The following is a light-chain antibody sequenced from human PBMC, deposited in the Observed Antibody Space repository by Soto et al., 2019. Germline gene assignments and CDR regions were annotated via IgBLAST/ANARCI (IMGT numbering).Light chain of an antibody. CDR3: QESYTTYAVT. J-gene: IGKJ4*01. V-gene: IGKV1-39*01. Sequence: DIQMTQSPSSLSASLGDRVTLTCRASENIDNYLHWYQQKQGEAPKLLIYATSTLQSGVPSRFSGSGSGTEFTLTISSLQAEDLATYFCQESYTTYAVTFGGGTKVEIK. CDR1: ENIDNY. CDR2: ATS.